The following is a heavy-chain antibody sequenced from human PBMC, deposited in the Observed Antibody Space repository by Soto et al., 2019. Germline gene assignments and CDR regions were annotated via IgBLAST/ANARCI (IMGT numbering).Heavy chain of an antibody. CDR3: ARGRRTAVTSDY. J-gene: IGHJ4*02. Sequence: SETLSLTCAVYGGSFSGYYWSWIRQPPGKGLEWIGEINHSGSTNYNPSLKSRVTISVETSKNQFSLKLNSVTAADTAVYYCARGRRTAVTSDYWGQGTLVTVS. D-gene: IGHD4-17*01. V-gene: IGHV4-34*01. CDR1: GGSFSGYY. CDR2: INHSGST.